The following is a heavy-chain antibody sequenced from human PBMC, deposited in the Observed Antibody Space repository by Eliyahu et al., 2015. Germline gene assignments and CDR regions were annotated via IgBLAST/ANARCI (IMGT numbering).Heavy chain of an antibody. CDR2: IYYSGGT. D-gene: IGHD4-17*01. CDR1: GGPISSGGYY. CDR3: ARGYGDYWYFDL. V-gene: IGHV4-31*03. J-gene: IGHJ2*01. Sequence: QVQLQESGPGLVKPSXTLSLTCTVPGGPISSGGYYWSWIRQHPGKGLXWIGYIYYSGGTYSNPSLKSRVTISVDTSKNQFSLKLSSVTAADTAVYYCARGYGDYWYFDLWGRGTLVTVSS.